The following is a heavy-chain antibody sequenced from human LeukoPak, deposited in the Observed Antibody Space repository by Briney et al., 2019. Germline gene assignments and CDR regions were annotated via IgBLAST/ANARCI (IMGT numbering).Heavy chain of an antibody. V-gene: IGHV3-53*01. D-gene: IGHD2-2*01. J-gene: IGHJ4*02. CDR2: IYGGGST. CDR1: GLSVSSNF. CDR3: AKGKDIVVVPAAYLFDY. Sequence: GGSLRLSCAATGLSVSSNFMSWVRQAPGKGLEWVSVIYGGGSTYYADSVKGRFTISRDNPKNTLYLQMNSLRAEDTAVYYCAKGKDIVVVPAAYLFDYWGQGTLVTVSS.